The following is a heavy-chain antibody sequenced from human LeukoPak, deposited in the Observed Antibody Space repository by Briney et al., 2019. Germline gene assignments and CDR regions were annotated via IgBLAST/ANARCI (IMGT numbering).Heavy chain of an antibody. CDR3: AKDPDYQLLSRAAFDI. D-gene: IGHD2-2*01. CDR2: ISGSGGTT. Sequence: GGSLRLSCAASGFTFSSYSMNSVRQAPGKGLEWVSGISGSGGTTYYADSVKGRFTISGDNSKNTLYLQMNSLRAEDTAIYYCAKDPDYQLLSRAAFDIWGQGTMVTVSS. CDR1: GFTFSSYS. J-gene: IGHJ3*02. V-gene: IGHV3-23*01.